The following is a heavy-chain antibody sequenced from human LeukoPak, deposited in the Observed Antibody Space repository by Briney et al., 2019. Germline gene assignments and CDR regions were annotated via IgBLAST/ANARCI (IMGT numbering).Heavy chain of an antibody. CDR1: GFTFSDYY. Sequence: GGSLRLSCAASGFTFSDYYMSWIRQAPGKGLEWVSSISSSSSYIYYADSVKGRFTISRDNAKNSLYLQMNSLRAEDTAVYYCARDSNTSGVTLAAYWGQGTLVTVSS. J-gene: IGHJ4*02. D-gene: IGHD2-21*02. CDR2: ISSSSSYI. V-gene: IGHV3-11*06. CDR3: ARDSNTSGVTLAAY.